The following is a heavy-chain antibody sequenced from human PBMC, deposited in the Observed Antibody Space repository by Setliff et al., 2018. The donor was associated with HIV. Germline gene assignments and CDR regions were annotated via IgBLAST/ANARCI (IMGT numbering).Heavy chain of an antibody. CDR3: AGRTAGNWFDP. J-gene: IGHJ5*02. CDR2: IRYNGNDK. D-gene: IGHD6-13*01. Sequence: GGSLRLSCAASRFAFNTYGMHWVRQAPGKGLEWVALIRYNGNDKYYADSVKGRFTISRDNSKSTLYLQMNSLRAEDTAVYYCAGRTAGNWFDPWGQGTLVTSPQ. V-gene: IGHV3-30*02. CDR1: RFAFNTYG.